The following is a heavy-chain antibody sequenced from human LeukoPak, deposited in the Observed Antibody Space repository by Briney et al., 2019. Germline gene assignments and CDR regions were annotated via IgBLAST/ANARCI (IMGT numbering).Heavy chain of an antibody. CDR2: IYHSGST. D-gene: IGHD2-21*02. CDR1: GGSISSGGYS. J-gene: IGHJ5*02. V-gene: IGHV4-30-2*01. CDR3: ARVGCGGDCSWFDP. Sequence: SETLSPTCAVSGGSISSGGYSWSWIRQPPGKGLEWIGYIYHSGSTYYNPSLKSRVTISVDRSKNQFSLKLSSVTAADTAVYYCARVGCGGDCSWFDPWGQGTLVTVSS.